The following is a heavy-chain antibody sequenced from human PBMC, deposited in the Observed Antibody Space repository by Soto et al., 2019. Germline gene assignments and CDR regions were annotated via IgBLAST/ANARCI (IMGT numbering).Heavy chain of an antibody. D-gene: IGHD6-6*01. V-gene: IGHV4-34*01. CDR1: GGSFSGYY. J-gene: IGHJ6*02. Sequence: SETLSLTCAVYGGSFSGYYWSWIRQPPGKGLEWIGEINHSGSTNYNPSLKSRVTISVDTSKNQFSLKLSSVTAADTAVYYCARGTPRAAARPYYYYYGMDVWGQGTTVTVSS. CDR3: ARGTPRAAARPYYYYYGMDV. CDR2: INHSGST.